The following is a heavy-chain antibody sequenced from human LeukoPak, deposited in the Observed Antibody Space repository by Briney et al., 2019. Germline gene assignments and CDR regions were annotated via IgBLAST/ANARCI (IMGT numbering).Heavy chain of an antibody. V-gene: IGHV1-18*01. CDR3: ARDRGYSYARSFDY. Sequence: GASVKVSCKASGYTFTSYGISWVRQAPGQGLEWMGWISTYNDNTNYAQKLQGRVTMTTDTSTSTAYMELRSLRSDDTAVYYCARDRGYSYARSFDYWGQGTLVTVSS. D-gene: IGHD5-18*01. J-gene: IGHJ4*02. CDR1: GYTFTSYG. CDR2: ISTYNDNT.